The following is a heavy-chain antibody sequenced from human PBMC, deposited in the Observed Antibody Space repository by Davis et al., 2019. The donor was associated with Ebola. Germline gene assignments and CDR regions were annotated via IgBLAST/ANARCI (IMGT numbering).Heavy chain of an antibody. J-gene: IGHJ6*02. Sequence: GESLKISCAASGFNFRTYGMHWVRQAPGKGLEWVAVIWYDGSRKYYGDSVKGRFTISRHNSKNTLYLQMNSLRAEDTAVYYCARDRISGVRGDEYYYGMDVWGQGTTVTVSS. V-gene: IGHV3-30*19. D-gene: IGHD3-10*01. CDR1: GFNFRTYG. CDR3: ARDRISGVRGDEYYYGMDV. CDR2: IWYDGSRK.